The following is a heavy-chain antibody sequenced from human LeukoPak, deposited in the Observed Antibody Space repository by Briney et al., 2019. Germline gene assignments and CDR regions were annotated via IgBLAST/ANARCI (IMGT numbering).Heavy chain of an antibody. Sequence: ASVKVSCKASGYTFTGYYMHWVRQAPGQGLEWMGWINPNSGGTNYAQKFQGRVTMTRDTSISTAYMELSRLRSDDTAVYYCARDRPGTTWSNPGGQETLAAASS. V-gene: IGHV1-2*02. CDR1: GYTFTGYY. CDR3: ARDRPGTTWSNP. J-gene: IGHJ5*02. CDR2: INPNSGGT. D-gene: IGHD1-1*01.